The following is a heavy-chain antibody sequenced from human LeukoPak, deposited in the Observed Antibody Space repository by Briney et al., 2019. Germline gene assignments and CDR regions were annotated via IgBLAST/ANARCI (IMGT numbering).Heavy chain of an antibody. V-gene: IGHV4-59*01. Sequence: PSETLSLTCTVSGGSISSYYWSWVRQPPGKGLEWIAYIYYSGSTKYNPSLKSRVTISVDTSKNQFSLKLSSVTAADTAVYYCGRHRLEMATMVGAFDIWGQGTMVTVSS. CDR2: IYYSGST. CDR1: GGSISSYY. D-gene: IGHD5-24*01. CDR3: GRHRLEMATMVGAFDI. J-gene: IGHJ3*02.